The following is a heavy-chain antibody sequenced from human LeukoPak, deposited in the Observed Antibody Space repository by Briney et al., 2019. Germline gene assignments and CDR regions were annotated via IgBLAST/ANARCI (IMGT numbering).Heavy chain of an antibody. CDR2: IIPIFGTA. CDR1: GGTFSSYA. D-gene: IGHD6-19*01. Sequence: SVKVSCKASGGTFSSYAISWVRQAPGQGLEWMGGIIPIFGTANYAQKFQGRVTITADESASTAYMELSSLRSEDTAVYYCASNTVAGGYWYFDLWGRGTLVTVSS. J-gene: IGHJ2*01. V-gene: IGHV1-69*01. CDR3: ASNTVAGGYWYFDL.